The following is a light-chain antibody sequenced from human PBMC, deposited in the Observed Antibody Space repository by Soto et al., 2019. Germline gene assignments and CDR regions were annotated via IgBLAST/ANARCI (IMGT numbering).Light chain of an antibody. CDR3: QQYGSSSWT. V-gene: IGKV3-20*01. CDR1: QSVSSSY. J-gene: IGKJ1*01. CDR2: GAS. Sequence: IVLTQSPGTPSLSPGERATLSCRASQSVSSSYFAWYQQRFGQAPRLLIYGASSRATGIPDRFSGSGSGTDFTLTISRLEPEDFAVYYCQQYGSSSWTFGQGTKV.